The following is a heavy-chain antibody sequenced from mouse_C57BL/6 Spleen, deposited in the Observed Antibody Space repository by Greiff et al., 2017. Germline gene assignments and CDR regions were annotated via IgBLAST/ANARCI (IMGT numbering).Heavy chain of an antibody. CDR2: IYPRSGNT. CDR3: ARRLDGNDAMDY. CDR1: GYTFTSYG. D-gene: IGHD2-1*01. V-gene: IGHV1-81*01. Sequence: QVQLKESGAELARPGASVKLSCKASGYTFTSYGISWVKQRTGQGLEWIGEIYPRSGNTYYNEKFKGKATLTADKSSSTAYMELRSLTSEDSAVYFCARRLDGNDAMDYWGQGTSVTVSS. J-gene: IGHJ4*01.